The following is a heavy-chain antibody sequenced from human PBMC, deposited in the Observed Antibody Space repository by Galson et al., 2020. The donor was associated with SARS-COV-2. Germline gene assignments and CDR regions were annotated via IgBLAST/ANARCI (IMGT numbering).Heavy chain of an antibody. D-gene: IGHD3-10*01. CDR3: ARQASGSGSYYYYYYYYVDV. J-gene: IGHJ6*03. Sequence: HGESLKISCQGSGYSFTSYWISWVRQMPGKGLEWMGRIDPSDSYTNYSPSFQGHVTISADKSISTAYLQWSSLKASDTAMYYCARQASGSGSYYYYYYYYVDVWGKGTTVTVAS. CDR1: GYSFTSYW. CDR2: IDPSDSYT. V-gene: IGHV5-10-1*01.